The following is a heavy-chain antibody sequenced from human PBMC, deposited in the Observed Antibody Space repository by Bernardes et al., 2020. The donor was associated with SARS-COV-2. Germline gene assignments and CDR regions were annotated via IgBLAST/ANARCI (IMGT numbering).Heavy chain of an antibody. CDR1: GFIFRDSA. CDR3: ARDTGSEFDY. J-gene: IGHJ4*02. CDR2: ISHDGGHK. V-gene: IGHV3-30*03. Sequence: SLCLSCAASGFIFRDSAMHWVRQAPGQGLEWVALISHDGGHKYYADSVRGRFTVSRDNSKNTLYLHINSLRAEDTAMYFCARDTGSEFDYWGQGTLVTVSS. D-gene: IGHD6-25*01.